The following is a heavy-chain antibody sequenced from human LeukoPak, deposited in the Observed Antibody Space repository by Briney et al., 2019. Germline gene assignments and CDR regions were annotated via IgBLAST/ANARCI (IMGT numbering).Heavy chain of an antibody. CDR1: GFTLSSYS. V-gene: IGHV3-21*01. J-gene: IGHJ4*02. Sequence: GGFLRLSCAASGFTLSSYSMNWVRQAPGKGLEWVSSISSSSSYIYYADSVKGRFTISRDNAKNSLYLQMNSLRAEDTAVYYCARDGYGYFDAARFDYWGQGTLVTVSS. CDR3: ARDGYGYFDAARFDY. D-gene: IGHD3-9*01. CDR2: ISSSSSYI.